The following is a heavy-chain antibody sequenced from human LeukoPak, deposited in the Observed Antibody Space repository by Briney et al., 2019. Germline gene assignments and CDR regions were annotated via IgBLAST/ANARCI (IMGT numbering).Heavy chain of an antibody. V-gene: IGHV4-34*01. CDR3: ARGMTTVTPLDY. CDR2: INHSGST. D-gene: IGHD4-17*01. J-gene: IGHJ4*02. Sequence: SETPSLTCAVYGGSFSGYYWSWIRQPPGKGLEWIGEINHSGSTNYNPSLKSRDTISVDTSKNQFSLKLSSVTAADTAVYYCARGMTTVTPLDYWGQGTLVTVSS. CDR1: GGSFSGYY.